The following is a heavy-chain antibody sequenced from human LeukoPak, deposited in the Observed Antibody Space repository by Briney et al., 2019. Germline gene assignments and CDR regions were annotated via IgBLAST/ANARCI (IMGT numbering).Heavy chain of an antibody. CDR2: IWYDGSNK. CDR1: GFTFSSYG. D-gene: IGHD2-2*02. CDR3: ARDGCSSTSCYIHY. Sequence: QPGGSLRLSCAASGFTFSSYGMPWVRQAPGKGLEWVAVIWYDGSNKYYADSVKGRFTISRDNSKNTLYLQMNSLRAEDTAVYYCARDGCSSTSCYIHYWGQGTLVTVSS. V-gene: IGHV3-33*01. J-gene: IGHJ4*02.